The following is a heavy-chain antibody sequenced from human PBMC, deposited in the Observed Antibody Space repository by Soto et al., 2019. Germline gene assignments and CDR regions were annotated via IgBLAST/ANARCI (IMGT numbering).Heavy chain of an antibody. V-gene: IGHV4-39*01. CDR3: ARQRTTVVTQDYFDH. J-gene: IGHJ4*02. CDR1: GESISSSSYY. CDR2: IYYSGRT. D-gene: IGHD2-21*02. Sequence: SETLSLTCIVSGESISSSSYYWGWIRQPPGKGLGWIGSIYYSGRTYYNPSFKSRVTISIDTSKNQYSLKLSSVTATDTAVYYCARQRTTVVTQDYFDHWGQGALFTVSS.